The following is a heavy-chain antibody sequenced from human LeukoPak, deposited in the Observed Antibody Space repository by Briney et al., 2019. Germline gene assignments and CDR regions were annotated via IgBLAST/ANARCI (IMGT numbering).Heavy chain of an antibody. J-gene: IGHJ4*02. D-gene: IGHD2-21*02. CDR3: ARVVDSPYCGGDCHIIDY. Sequence: SETLSLTCTVSGGSISSYYWSWIRQPPGKGLEWIGEINHSGSTNYNPSLKSRVTISVDTSKNQFSLKLSSVTAADTAVYYCARVVDSPYCGGDCHIIDYWGQGTLVTVSS. CDR1: GGSISSYY. V-gene: IGHV4-34*01. CDR2: INHSGST.